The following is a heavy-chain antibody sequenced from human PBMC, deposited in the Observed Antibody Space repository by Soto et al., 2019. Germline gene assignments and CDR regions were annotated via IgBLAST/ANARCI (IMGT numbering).Heavy chain of an antibody. CDR1: GYRFAYNY. V-gene: IGHV1-2*02. D-gene: IGHD2-2*02. J-gene: IGHJ4*02. CDR3: ERGGPCTSTNCYMAY. CDR2: LNPNNGAT. Sequence: SVKVSCGACGYRFAYNYICWLRQAPVQGLEWMGWLNPNNGATDFAQRFEGRVTLTSDTSISTAYMELSRLTSDDTAVFYCERGGPCTSTNCYMAYWGQGTLVTVS.